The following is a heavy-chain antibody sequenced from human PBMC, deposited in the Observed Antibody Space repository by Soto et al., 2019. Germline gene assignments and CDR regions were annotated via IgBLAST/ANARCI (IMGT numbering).Heavy chain of an antibody. D-gene: IGHD7-27*01. J-gene: IGHJ6*02. CDR3: ARPNRHYYYYGMDV. CDR1: GFTFSIYA. Sequence: SLRLSCAASGFTFSIYAMHWVRQAPGKGLEWVAVISYDGSNKYYADSVKGRFTISRDSSKNTLYLQMNSLRAEDTAVYYCARPNRHYYYYGMDVWGQGTTVTVSS. V-gene: IGHV3-30-3*01. CDR2: ISYDGSNK.